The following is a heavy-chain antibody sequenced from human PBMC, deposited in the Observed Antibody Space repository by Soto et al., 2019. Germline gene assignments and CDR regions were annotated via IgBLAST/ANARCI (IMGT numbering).Heavy chain of an antibody. CDR1: GGSIRSTNW. J-gene: IGHJ6*02. CDR2: VYHNGNS. CDR3: ARDLDRYCSVTSCHAMDV. Sequence: SETLSLTCVVSGGSIRSTNWWAWVRQTPGKGLEWIGEVYHNGNSNYNPSLKGRATISVDRSKDQVSLRLNSVIDADTAVYYCARDLDRYCSVTSCHAMDVWGQGPRSPSP. V-gene: IGHV4-4*02. D-gene: IGHD2-15*01.